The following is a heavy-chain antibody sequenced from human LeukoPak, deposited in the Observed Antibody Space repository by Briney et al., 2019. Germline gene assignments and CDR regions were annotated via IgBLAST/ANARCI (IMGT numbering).Heavy chain of an antibody. CDR1: GLTVSNNY. CDR2: IYSGGTT. D-gene: IGHD3-3*01. Sequence: GGSLRLSCAVSGLTVSNNYMSWVRQAPGKGLEWVSVIYSGGTTYYADSVKGRFTISRDNSKNTLYLHMNSLRAEDTAVYYCAKPSITIFGVVINHFDYWGQGTLVTVSS. CDR3: AKPSITIFGVVINHFDY. V-gene: IGHV3-66*04. J-gene: IGHJ4*02.